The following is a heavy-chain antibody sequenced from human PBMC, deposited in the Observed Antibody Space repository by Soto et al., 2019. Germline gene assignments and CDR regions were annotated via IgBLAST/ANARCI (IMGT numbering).Heavy chain of an antibody. CDR1: GGSISSGGYY. J-gene: IGHJ4*02. D-gene: IGHD2-2*01. Sequence: QVQLQESGPGLVKPSQTLSLTCTVSGGSISSGGYYWSWIRQHPGKGLEWIGYIYYSGSTYYNPSSKSRGTLSVDTSKNRFSLKLSSVTAADTAVYYCARSRTSANYFDYWGQGTLVTVSS. V-gene: IGHV4-31*03. CDR2: IYYSGST. CDR3: ARSRTSANYFDY.